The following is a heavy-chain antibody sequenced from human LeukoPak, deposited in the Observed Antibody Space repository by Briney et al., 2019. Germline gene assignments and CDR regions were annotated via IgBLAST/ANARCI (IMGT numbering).Heavy chain of an antibody. J-gene: IGHJ3*02. V-gene: IGHV1-2*02. CDR1: GYTFTGYY. Sequence: ASVKVSCKASGYTFTGYYMHWVRQAPGQGLEWMGWINPNSGGTNYAQKFQGRVTMTRDTSISTAYMELSRLRSDDTAVYYCARSATYCSGGSCYPDAFDIWGQGTMVTVSS. CDR2: INPNSGGT. D-gene: IGHD2-15*01. CDR3: ARSATYCSGGSCYPDAFDI.